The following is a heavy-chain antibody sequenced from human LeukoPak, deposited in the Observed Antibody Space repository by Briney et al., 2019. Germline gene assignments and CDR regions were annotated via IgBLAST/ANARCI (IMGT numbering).Heavy chain of an antibody. CDR1: GGSISNYY. J-gene: IGHJ3*02. CDR2: IYSSRST. Sequence: PSETLSLTCTVSGGSISNYYWTWIRQPPGKGLEWIGYIYSSRSTNYNPSLRGRVTISVDTSKNQFSLMLNSVTAADTAVYYCARRNILTEGEAFDIWGQGMLVTVS. CDR3: ARRNILTEGEAFDI. D-gene: IGHD3-9*01. V-gene: IGHV4-59*08.